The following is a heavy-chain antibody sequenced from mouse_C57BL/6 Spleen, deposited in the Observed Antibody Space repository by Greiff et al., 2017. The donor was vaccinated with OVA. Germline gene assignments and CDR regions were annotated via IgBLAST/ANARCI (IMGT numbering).Heavy chain of an antibody. V-gene: IGHV3-6*01. CDR2: ISYDGSN. CDR3: ANYDSPYAMDY. Sequence: EVKLVESGPGLVKPSQSLSLTCSVTGYSITSGYYWNWIRQFPGNKLEWMGYISYDGSNNYNPSLKNRISITRDTSKNQFFLKLNSVTTEDTATYYCANYDSPYAMDYWGQGTSVTVSS. D-gene: IGHD2-4*01. CDR1: GYSITSGYY. J-gene: IGHJ4*01.